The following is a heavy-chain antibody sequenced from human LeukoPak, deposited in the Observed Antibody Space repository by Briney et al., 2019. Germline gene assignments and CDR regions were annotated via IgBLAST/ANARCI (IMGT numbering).Heavy chain of an antibody. D-gene: IGHD2-15*01. Sequence: GGSLRLSCAALGFTFSNYAISWVRQAPGKGLDWVSGISASGGETWYADSVKGRFTISRDNSKNTLYLQMNSLRAEDTALYYCAKDYCNGDGCDRFFDDWGQGTLVTVSS. J-gene: IGHJ4*02. V-gene: IGHV3-23*01. CDR3: AKDYCNGDGCDRFFDD. CDR2: ISASGGET. CDR1: GFTFSNYA.